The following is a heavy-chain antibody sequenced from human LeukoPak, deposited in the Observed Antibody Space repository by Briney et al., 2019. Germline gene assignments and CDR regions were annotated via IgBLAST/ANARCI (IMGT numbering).Heavy chain of an antibody. CDR2: INTSGRN. D-gene: IGHD1-26*01. CDR1: AGSVSSYY. V-gene: IGHV4-4*07. Sequence: SETLSRTSTVSAGSVSSYYWSWIRQPAGQGLKWIGRINTSGRNNYNPSLKSRVTMSVDTSKNQFSLKLSSVTAADTAVYYCARDRYSGSYIYWFDPWGQGTLVSVSS. J-gene: IGHJ5*02. CDR3: ARDRYSGSYIYWFDP.